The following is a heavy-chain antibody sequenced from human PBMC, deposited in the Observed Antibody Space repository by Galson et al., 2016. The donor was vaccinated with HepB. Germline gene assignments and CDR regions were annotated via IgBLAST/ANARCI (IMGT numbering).Heavy chain of an antibody. D-gene: IGHD1-26*01. CDR1: GGSISSSNW. CDR3: ARGQDGRLSATNYFEY. J-gene: IGHJ4*02. V-gene: IGHV4-4*02. Sequence: SETLSLTCAVSGGSISSSNWWNWVRQPPGKGLEWIGEIYHSGSTTYNPSLKSRVTISVDKSNNQFSLKLSSVTAADTALYYCARGQDGRLSATNYFEYWGQGALVTVSS. CDR2: IYHSGST.